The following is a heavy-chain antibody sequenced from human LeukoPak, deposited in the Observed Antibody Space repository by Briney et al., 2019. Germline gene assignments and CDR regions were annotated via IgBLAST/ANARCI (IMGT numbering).Heavy chain of an antibody. Sequence: RSGGSLRLSCAASGFSFSSYWMHWVRQAPGKGLVWVSRISSDGSIINYADSVKGRFTISRDNAKNTLYLQMNSLRVEDTAVYYCARDRPRGIAAAVGGAFDIWGQGTMVTVSS. J-gene: IGHJ3*02. V-gene: IGHV3-74*01. D-gene: IGHD6-13*01. CDR2: ISSDGSII. CDR1: GFSFSSYW. CDR3: ARDRPRGIAAAVGGAFDI.